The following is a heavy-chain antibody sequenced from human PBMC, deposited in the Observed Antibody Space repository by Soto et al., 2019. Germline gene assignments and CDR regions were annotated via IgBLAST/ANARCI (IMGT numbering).Heavy chain of an antibody. V-gene: IGHV3-33*01. D-gene: IGHD1-26*01. CDR3: AREGGSLNWFDP. J-gene: IGHJ5*02. CDR2: IWYDGSNK. CDR1: GFTFSTYG. Sequence: PGGSLRLSCAASGFTFSTYGMHWVRQAPGKGLEWVAIIWYDGSNKYYADSVKGRFTISRDNSKNTVYLQMNSLRDEDTAVYYCAREGGSLNWFDPWGQGTLVTVSS.